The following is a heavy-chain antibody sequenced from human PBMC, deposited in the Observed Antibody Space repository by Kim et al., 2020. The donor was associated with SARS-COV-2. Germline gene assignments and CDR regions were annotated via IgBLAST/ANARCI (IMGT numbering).Heavy chain of an antibody. CDR1: GFTFSSYA. CDR2: ISGSGGST. D-gene: IGHD3-10*01. V-gene: IGHV3-23*01. Sequence: GGSLRLSCAASGFTFSSYAMSWVRQAPGKGLEWVSAISGSGGSTYYADSVKGRFTISRDNSKNTLYLQMNSLRAEDTAVYYCYYYGSGGLYYFDYWGQGTLVTVSS. CDR3: YYYGSGGLYYFDY. J-gene: IGHJ4*02.